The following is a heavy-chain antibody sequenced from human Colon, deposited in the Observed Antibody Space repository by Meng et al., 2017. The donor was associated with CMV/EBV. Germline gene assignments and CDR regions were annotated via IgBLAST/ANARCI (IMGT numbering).Heavy chain of an antibody. Sequence: VQLVGSGGGLVRPGGSLRLSCAASGFPVSSKYMSWVRQAPGKGLEWVSVIYIDDSTYYADSVEGRFTISRDNSRNTVYLQMNSLRAEDTAVYYCARDSPHAWDWGQGTLVTVS. D-gene: IGHD3-16*01. CDR1: GFPVSSKY. J-gene: IGHJ4*02. CDR3: ARDSPHAWD. V-gene: IGHV3-53*01. CDR2: IYIDDST.